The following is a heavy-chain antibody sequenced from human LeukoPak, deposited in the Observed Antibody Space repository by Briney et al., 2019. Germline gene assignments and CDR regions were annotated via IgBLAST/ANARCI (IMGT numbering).Heavy chain of an antibody. CDR1: GFNFGGFA. CDR2: VYAAGTPA. Sequence: PGGTLRLSCTASGFNFGGFAMAWVRQAPGRGLDWVSGVYAAGTPAKYPDSVKGRFTVSRDNSKNTLYLQMNNLRVEDTAVYYCAKDLSFGDGRWDFDVRGQGTLVTVSS. J-gene: IGHJ4*02. V-gene: IGHV3-23*03. CDR3: AKDLSFGDGRWDFDV. D-gene: IGHD3-16*01.